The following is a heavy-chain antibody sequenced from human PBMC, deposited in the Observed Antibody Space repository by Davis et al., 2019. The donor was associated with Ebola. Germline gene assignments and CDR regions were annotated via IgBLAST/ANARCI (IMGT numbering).Heavy chain of an antibody. CDR3: AIDVLWGAFDI. J-gene: IGHJ3*02. Sequence: PGGSLRLSCAASGFTFSSYAMHWVRQAPGKGLEWVAVISYDGSNKYYADSVKGRFTISRDNSKNTLYLQMNSLRAEDTAVYYCAIDVLWGAFDIWGQGTMVTVSS. D-gene: IGHD2-21*01. CDR1: GFTFSSYA. CDR2: ISYDGSNK. V-gene: IGHV3-30*04.